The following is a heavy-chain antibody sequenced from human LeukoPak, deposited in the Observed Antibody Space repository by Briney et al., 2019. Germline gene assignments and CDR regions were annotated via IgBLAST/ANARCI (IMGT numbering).Heavy chain of an antibody. CDR3: ARDSYGGNWSLGY. CDR1: GFTFTGYY. V-gene: IGHV1-2*02. CDR2: VNPNTGGT. J-gene: IGHJ4*02. Sequence: ASMKLSCKASGFTFTGYYFHWVRQAPGQGLDWMGWVNPNTGGTNYAQMFQGRVTMTRDTSISTAYMELSRLTSDDTAVYYCARDSYGGNWSLGYWGQGTLVTVSS. D-gene: IGHD4-23*01.